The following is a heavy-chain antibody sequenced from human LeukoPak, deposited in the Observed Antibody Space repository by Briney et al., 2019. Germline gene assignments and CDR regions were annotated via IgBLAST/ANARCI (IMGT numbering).Heavy chain of an antibody. V-gene: IGHV4-30-2*01. CDR2: IYHSGST. J-gene: IGHJ4*02. CDR1: GGSISSGGYY. CDR3: ATSAAGTFGVPRRGIDY. D-gene: IGHD6-13*01. Sequence: SETLSLTCTVSGGSISSGGYYWSWIRQPPGKGLEWIGYIYHSGSTYYNPSLKSRVTISVDRSKNQFSLKLSSVTAADTAVYHCATSAAGTFGVPRRGIDYWGQGTLVTVSS.